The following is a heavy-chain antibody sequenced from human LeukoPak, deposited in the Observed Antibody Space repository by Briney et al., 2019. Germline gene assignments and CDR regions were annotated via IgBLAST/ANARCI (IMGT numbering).Heavy chain of an antibody. D-gene: IGHD3-10*01. V-gene: IGHV3-30*04. Sequence: GGSLRLSCVGSGFTFKNYAIFWVRQAPGKGLERAALISDGGTNQYFADSVKDRFSISRDDSKSTVYLQMNSLRAEDTAVYYCARDSVLLWFGELSHYYGMDVWGQGTTVTVSS. CDR1: GFTFKNYA. CDR2: ISDGGTNQ. CDR3: ARDSVLLWFGELSHYYGMDV. J-gene: IGHJ6*02.